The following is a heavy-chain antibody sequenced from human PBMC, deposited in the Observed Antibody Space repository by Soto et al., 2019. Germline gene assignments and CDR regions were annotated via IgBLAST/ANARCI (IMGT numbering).Heavy chain of an antibody. J-gene: IGHJ6*03. D-gene: IGHD2-2*01. Sequence: GASVKVSCKASGYTFTGYYMHWVRQAPGQGLEWMGWINPNSGGTNYAQKFQGWVTMTRDTPISTAYMELSRLRSDDTAVYYCARGRASGYCSSTSCRYYYYMDVWGKGTTVTVSS. V-gene: IGHV1-2*04. CDR3: ARGRASGYCSSTSCRYYYYMDV. CDR1: GYTFTGYY. CDR2: INPNSGGT.